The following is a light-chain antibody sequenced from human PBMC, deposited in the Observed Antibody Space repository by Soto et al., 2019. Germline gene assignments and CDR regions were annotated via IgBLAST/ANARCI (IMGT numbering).Light chain of an antibody. V-gene: IGKV3D-20*01. CDR1: QSVSRSY. CDR2: DAS. Sequence: IVCSQSPATLSLSPWDIATLSCGAIQSVSRSYLALYHQKPGLAPRLIIYDASIRAGGMSDRFSGSGSGTVFTLTITRLEDEDFALYYCQRYDSFRTFGQGTKVDIK. CDR3: QRYDSFRT. J-gene: IGKJ1*01.